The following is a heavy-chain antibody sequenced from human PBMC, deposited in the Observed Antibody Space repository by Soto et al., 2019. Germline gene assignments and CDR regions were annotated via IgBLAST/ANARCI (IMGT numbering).Heavy chain of an antibody. J-gene: IGHJ5*02. Sequence: GASVKGSFKASGGTFITYAISWVRQAPGQGLEWIGVIIPFFGTTDYAQKFQGRVTITADTSTSTVYMELSSLGSEDSAIYYCARNSLFGNCTTHSCPNWFDPWGQGTLVTVSS. CDR1: GGTFITYA. D-gene: IGHD2-2*03. V-gene: IGHV1-69*06. CDR3: ARNSLFGNCTTHSCPNWFDP. CDR2: IIPFFGTT.